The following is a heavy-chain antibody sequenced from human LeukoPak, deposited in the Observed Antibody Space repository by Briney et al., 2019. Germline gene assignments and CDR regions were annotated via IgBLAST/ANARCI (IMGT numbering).Heavy chain of an antibody. V-gene: IGHV1-2*02. CDR3: ASWGLDYGSGSYYKSGGAFDI. CDR2: INPNSGGT. Sequence: ASVKVSCKASGYTFTGYYMHWVRQAPGQGLEWMGWINPNSGGTNYAQKFQGRVTMTRDTSISTAYIELSRLRSDDTAVYYCASWGLDYGSGSYYKSGGAFDIWGQGTMVTVSS. CDR1: GYTFTGYY. D-gene: IGHD3-10*01. J-gene: IGHJ3*02.